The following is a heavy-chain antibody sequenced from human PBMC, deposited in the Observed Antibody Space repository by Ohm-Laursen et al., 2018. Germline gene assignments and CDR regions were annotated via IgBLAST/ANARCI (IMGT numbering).Heavy chain of an antibody. V-gene: IGHV4-59*07. CDR1: GGSISSYY. Sequence: SDTLSLTCTVSGGSISSYYWSWIRQPAGKGLEWIGYIYYSGSTNYNPSLKSRVTISLDTSKNQFSLKLTSVTAADTAVYYCARAGVVSLGVDYWGQGTLVTVSS. CDR2: IYYSGST. CDR3: ARAGVVSLGVDY. J-gene: IGHJ4*02. D-gene: IGHD3-3*01.